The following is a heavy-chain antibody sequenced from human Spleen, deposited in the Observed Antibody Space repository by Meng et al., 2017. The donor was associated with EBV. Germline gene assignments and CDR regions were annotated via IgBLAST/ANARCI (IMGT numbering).Heavy chain of an antibody. CDR3: ARETYSSGWYYFDY. J-gene: IGHJ4*02. D-gene: IGHD6-19*01. CDR2: IYYSGST. Sequence: QVRLQESGPGLVKPSETLSLTCTVSGGSISSYYWSWIRQPPGKGLEWIGYIYYSGSTNYNPSLKSRVTISVDTSKNQFSLKLSSVTAADTAVYYCARETYSSGWYYFDYWGQGTLVTVSS. V-gene: IGHV4-59*01. CDR1: GGSISSYY.